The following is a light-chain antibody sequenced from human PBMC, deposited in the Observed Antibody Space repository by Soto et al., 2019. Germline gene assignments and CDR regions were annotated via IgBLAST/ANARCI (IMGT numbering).Light chain of an antibody. J-gene: IGLJ2*01. CDR3: SSYTSSSTLEYVV. CDR2: DVS. CDR1: SSDVGGYNY. V-gene: IGLV2-14*01. Sequence: QSVLTQPASVSGSPGQSITISCTGTSSDVGGYNYVSWYQQHPGKAPKLMIYDVSNRPSGVSNRFSGSKSGNTASLTSSGLQAEDVADYYCSSYTSSSTLEYVVFRGGTKVTVL.